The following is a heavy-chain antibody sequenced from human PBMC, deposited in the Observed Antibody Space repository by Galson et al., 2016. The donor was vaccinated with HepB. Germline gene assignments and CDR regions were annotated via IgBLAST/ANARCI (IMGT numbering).Heavy chain of an antibody. CDR2: IDSDGSTT. J-gene: IGHJ6*02. Sequence: SLRLSCAASGFTFSNYWMHWVRQAPGKGLVWVSRIDSDGSTTHYADSVKGRITISRDKTKNTLYLRMNSLRAEDTAVYYCERVPRQQRYPYQYYAMDVWGRGSLVTVSS. CDR3: ERVPRQQRYPYQYYAMDV. V-gene: IGHV3-74*01. D-gene: IGHD6-13*01. CDR1: GFTFSNYW.